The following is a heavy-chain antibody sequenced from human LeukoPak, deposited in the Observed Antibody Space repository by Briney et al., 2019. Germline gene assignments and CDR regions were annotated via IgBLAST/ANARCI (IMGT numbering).Heavy chain of an antibody. J-gene: IGHJ1*01. Sequence: SETLSLTCTVSGGSISTFYWSWIRRPPGKGLEWIGYISYSGSTNYNPSLRSRVTISVDTSKNQFSLKLSSVTAADTAVYYCARGVTGGWYGDFQHWGQGTLVTVPS. CDR1: GGSISTFY. CDR2: ISYSGST. CDR3: ARGVTGGWYGDFQH. D-gene: IGHD6-19*01. V-gene: IGHV4-59*01.